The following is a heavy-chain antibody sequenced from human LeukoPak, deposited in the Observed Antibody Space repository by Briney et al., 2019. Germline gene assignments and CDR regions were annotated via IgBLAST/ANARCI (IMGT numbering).Heavy chain of an antibody. CDR3: AKRLIYCSSTSCSDY. D-gene: IGHD2-2*01. CDR1: GFTFSSYA. CDR2: ISGSSGST. Sequence: GGSLRLSCAASGFTFSSYAMSWVRQAPGKGLEWVSAISGSSGSTYYADSVKGRFTISRDNSKNTLYLQMNSLRAEDTAVYYCAKRLIYCSSTSCSDYWGQGTLVTVSS. J-gene: IGHJ4*02. V-gene: IGHV3-23*01.